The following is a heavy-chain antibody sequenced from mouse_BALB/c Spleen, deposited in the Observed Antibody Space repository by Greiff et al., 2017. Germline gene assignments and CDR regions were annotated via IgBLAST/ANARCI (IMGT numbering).Heavy chain of an antibody. J-gene: IGHJ4*01. D-gene: IGHD2-1*01. Sequence: EVKVVESGGGLVQPKGSLKLSCAASGFTFNTYAMNWVRQAPGKGLEWVARIRSKSNNYATYYADSVKDRFTISRDDSQSMLYLQMNNLKTEDTAMYYCVRHQYGNPVPMDYWGQGTSVTVSS. CDR2: IRSKSNNYAT. CDR1: GFTFNTYA. CDR3: VRHQYGNPVPMDY. V-gene: IGHV10-1*02.